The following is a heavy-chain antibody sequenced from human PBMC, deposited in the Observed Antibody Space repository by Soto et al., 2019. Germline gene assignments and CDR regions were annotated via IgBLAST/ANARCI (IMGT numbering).Heavy chain of an antibody. Sequence: SVKASCKAPGYTLMSKSLSSLRQYPGQGLEWMGWISAYNGNTKYAQKLQGRVTMTTDTSTSTVYMELRSLRSDDTAVYYCARLGYHYDGSGYYFKDNWGQGTLVTVSS. CDR3: ARLGYHYDGSGYYFKDN. J-gene: IGHJ4*02. V-gene: IGHV1-18*01. D-gene: IGHD3-22*01. CDR2: ISAYNGNT. CDR1: GYTLMSKS.